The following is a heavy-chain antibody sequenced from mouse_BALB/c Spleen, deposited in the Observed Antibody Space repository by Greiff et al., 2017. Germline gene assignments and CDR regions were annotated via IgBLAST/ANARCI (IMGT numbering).Heavy chain of an antibody. D-gene: IGHD1-2*01. CDR2: IYPGDGDT. V-gene: IGHV1-80*01. CDR3: AKTTATLYWYFDV. Sequence: QVQLQQSGAELVRPGSSVTISCKASGYAFSSYWMNWVKQRPGQGLEWIGQIYPGDGDTNYNGKFKGKATLTADKSSSTAYMQLSSLTSEDSAVYFCAKTTATLYWYFDVWGAGTTVTVSS. J-gene: IGHJ1*01. CDR1: GYAFSSYW.